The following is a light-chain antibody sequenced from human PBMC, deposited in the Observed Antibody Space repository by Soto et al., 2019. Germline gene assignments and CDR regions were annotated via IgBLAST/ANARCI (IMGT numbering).Light chain of an antibody. Sequence: QSVLTQPPSASGTPGQRVTISCSGSSSNIGSNTVNWYQQLPGTAPKLLIYSTNQRPSGVPDRFSGSKSGTSASLAISGLQSEDEADYYCAAWDDRLNGWVFGGGTKLTVL. CDR1: SSNIGSNT. V-gene: IGLV1-44*01. J-gene: IGLJ3*02. CDR3: AAWDDRLNGWV. CDR2: STN.